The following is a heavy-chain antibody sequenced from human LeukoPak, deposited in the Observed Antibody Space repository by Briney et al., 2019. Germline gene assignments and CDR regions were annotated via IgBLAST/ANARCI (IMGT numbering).Heavy chain of an antibody. CDR2: MRSSGSNI. D-gene: IGHD3-9*01. V-gene: IGHV3-48*03. CDR3: ARKGYAILTGYSHDAFDI. J-gene: IGHJ3*02. Sequence: SGGSLRLSCAASGFTFSIYEMNGARQAPGEGREGVSYMRSSGSNIYYADSVKGRFTISRDNAKNSLYLQMNSLRAEDTAVYYCARKGYAILTGYSHDAFDIWGTGTMVTVSS. CDR1: GFTFSIYE.